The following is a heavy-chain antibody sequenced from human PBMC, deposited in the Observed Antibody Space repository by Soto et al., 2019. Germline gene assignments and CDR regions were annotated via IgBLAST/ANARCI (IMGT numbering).Heavy chain of an antibody. Sequence: EVQLLESGGGLVQPGGSLRLSCAASGFTFSSYAMSWVRQAPGKGLEWVSAISGSGGSTYYADSVKGRFTISRDNSKNTLYQQMNSMRGEDTAVYYCAVRGAIGYFDYWGQGTLVTVSS. CDR3: AVRGAIGYFDY. D-gene: IGHD3-10*01. V-gene: IGHV3-23*01. CDR1: GFTFSSYA. J-gene: IGHJ4*02. CDR2: ISGSGGST.